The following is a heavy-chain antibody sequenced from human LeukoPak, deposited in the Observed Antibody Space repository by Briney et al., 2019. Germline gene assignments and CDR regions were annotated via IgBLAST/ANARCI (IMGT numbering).Heavy chain of an antibody. J-gene: IGHJ6*04. CDR3: ARGSDTAMGVDYYYGMDV. V-gene: IGHV4-59*01. CDR1: GGSISSYY. CDR2: IYYSGST. Sequence: SETLSLTCTVSGGSISSYYWSWIRQPPGKGLEWIGYIYYSGSTNYNPSLKSRVTMSVDTSKNQFSLKLSSVTAADTAVYYCARGSDTAMGVDYYYGMDVWGKGTTVTVSS. D-gene: IGHD5-18*01.